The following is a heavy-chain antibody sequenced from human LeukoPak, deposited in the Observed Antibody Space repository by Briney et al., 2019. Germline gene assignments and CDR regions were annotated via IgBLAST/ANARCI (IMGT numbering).Heavy chain of an antibody. CDR3: ARQITMIEEGAFDI. V-gene: IGHV1-69*13. CDR1: GYTFTSYD. CDR2: IIPIIGTV. Sequence: GASVKVSCKASGYTFTSYDINWVRQAPGQGLEWMGGIIPIIGTVNYAQKFQGRVTITADESTSTAYMELSSLRSEDTAVYYCARQITMIEEGAFDIWGQGTMVTVSS. D-gene: IGHD3-22*01. J-gene: IGHJ3*02.